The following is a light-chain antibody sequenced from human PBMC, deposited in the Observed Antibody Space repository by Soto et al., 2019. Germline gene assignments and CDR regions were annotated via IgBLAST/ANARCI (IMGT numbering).Light chain of an antibody. CDR2: DND. J-gene: IGLJ2*01. CDR3: GTWDNSLGDGHVV. CDR1: GSNIGGNT. V-gene: IGLV1-51*01. Sequence: QSVLTQAPSASGTPGQSVTVSCSGSGSNIGGNTVNWYQQVPGTAPRLLIYDNDKRPSGIPDRFSGSKSGTSATLGITGLKTGDEADYYCGTWDNSLGDGHVVFGGGTKLTVL.